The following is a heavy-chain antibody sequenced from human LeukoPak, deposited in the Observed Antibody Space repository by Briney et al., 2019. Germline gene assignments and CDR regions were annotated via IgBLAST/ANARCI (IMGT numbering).Heavy chain of an antibody. CDR2: ISTSGDRT. CDR1: GFTFSSYA. D-gene: IGHD2-21*01. V-gene: IGHV3-23*01. CDR3: AKDLGGDGY. Sequence: PGGSLRLSCAASGFTFSSYAMSWVRQAPGKGPEWVSAISTSGDRTYYADSVKGRFTISRDNSKNTLYLQMNSLRAEDTAVYYCAKDLGGDGYWGQGTLVTVSS. J-gene: IGHJ4*02.